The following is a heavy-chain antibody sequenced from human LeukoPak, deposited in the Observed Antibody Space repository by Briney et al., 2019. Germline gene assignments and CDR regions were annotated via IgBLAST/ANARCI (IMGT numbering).Heavy chain of an antibody. CDR3: ARQGDSGRSYDY. CDR1: GGSTSSYY. V-gene: IGHV4-59*08. J-gene: IGHJ4*02. Sequence: SETLSLTCTVSGGSTSSYYWSWIRQPPGKGLEWIGHIYYSGSTNYNPSLKSRVTISLDTSKNQCSLNLRSVTAADTAVYFCARQGDSGRSYDYWGQGTLVTVSS. CDR2: IYYSGST. D-gene: IGHD3-22*01.